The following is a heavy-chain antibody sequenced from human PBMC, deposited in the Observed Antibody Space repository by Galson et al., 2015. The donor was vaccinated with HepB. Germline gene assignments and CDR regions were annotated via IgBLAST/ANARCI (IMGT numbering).Heavy chain of an antibody. CDR2: ISGSCGST. D-gene: IGHD2-15*01. V-gene: IGHV3-23*01. J-gene: IGHJ4*02. CDR3: AKEVVAATTIDY. CDR1: GFTFSSYA. Sequence: SLRLSCAASGFTFSSYAMSWVRQAPGKGLEWVSAISGSCGSTYYADSVKGRFTISRDNSKNTLYLQMNSLRAEDTAVYYCAKEVVAATTIDYWGQGTLVTVSS.